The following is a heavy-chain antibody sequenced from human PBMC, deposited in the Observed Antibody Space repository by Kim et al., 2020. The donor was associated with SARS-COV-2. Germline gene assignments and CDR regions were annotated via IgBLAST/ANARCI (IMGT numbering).Heavy chain of an antibody. CDR3: AKGHNCDS. J-gene: IGHJ5*01. V-gene: IGHV3-23*01. Sequence: GVGTYNPDCVKGRSTVSRDDAKNMVDMQMSSLRAEDTAVYFCAKGHNCDSWGQGTLVTVSS. CDR2: GVGT. D-gene: IGHD1-1*01.